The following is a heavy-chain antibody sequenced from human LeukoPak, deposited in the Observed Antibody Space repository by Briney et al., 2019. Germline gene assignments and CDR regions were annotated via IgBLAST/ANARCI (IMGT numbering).Heavy chain of an antibody. V-gene: IGHV2-5*01. CDR3: ARVDTSMITVAFHY. J-gene: IGHJ4*02. CDR2: IYWNDDK. D-gene: IGHD5-18*01. Sequence: SGPTLVKPTQTLTLTCIFSGFSLRTSGVGVGWIRQPPGKALEWLALIYWNDDKRYSPSLKSRLSIAKDTSKNQVVLTMTNVDPVDTATYYCARVDTSMITVAFHYWGQGTLVTVSS. CDR1: GFSLRTSGVG.